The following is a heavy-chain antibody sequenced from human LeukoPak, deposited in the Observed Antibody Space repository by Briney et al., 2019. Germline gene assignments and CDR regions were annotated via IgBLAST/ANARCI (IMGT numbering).Heavy chain of an antibody. CDR2: IYPGDSDT. CDR1: GYSFTGYW. CDR3: ARPRLVGGYAFDI. J-gene: IGHJ3*02. V-gene: IGHV5-51*01. Sequence: GESLKISCKGSGYSFTGYWIGWVRQMPGKGLEWMGIIYPGDSDTRYSPSFQGQVTISADKSISTAYLQWSSLKASDTAMYYCARPRLVGGYAFDIWGQGTMVTVSS. D-gene: IGHD1-26*01.